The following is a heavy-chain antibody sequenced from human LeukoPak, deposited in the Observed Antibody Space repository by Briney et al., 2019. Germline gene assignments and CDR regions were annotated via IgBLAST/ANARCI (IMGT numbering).Heavy chain of an antibody. J-gene: IGHJ6*04. CDR1: GFTFSDYY. Sequence: PGGSLRLSCAASGFTFSDYYMSWIRQAPGKGLEWVSYISSSGSTIYYADSVKGRFTISRDNAKNSLYLQMNNLRAEDTAVYYCARDEFGGLNYYGMDVWGKGTTVTVSS. CDR2: ISSSGSTI. V-gene: IGHV3-11*01. D-gene: IGHD3-16*01. CDR3: ARDEFGGLNYYGMDV.